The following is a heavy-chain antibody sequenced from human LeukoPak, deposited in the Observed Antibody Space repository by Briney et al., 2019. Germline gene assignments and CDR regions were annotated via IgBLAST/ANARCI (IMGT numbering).Heavy chain of an antibody. V-gene: IGHV3-23*01. Sequence: GGSLTLSCAASGFNFSSYALRWVRQAPGKGLAWVSSIYVSGGSTYYAGSVKGRFTISRDNSKNTLYLQMNSLRAEDTAVYYCAKDLGSLSTSYLRDAFDIWGQGTMVTVSS. CDR1: GFNFSSYA. D-gene: IGHD2-2*01. CDR2: IYVSGGST. J-gene: IGHJ3*02. CDR3: AKDLGSLSTSYLRDAFDI.